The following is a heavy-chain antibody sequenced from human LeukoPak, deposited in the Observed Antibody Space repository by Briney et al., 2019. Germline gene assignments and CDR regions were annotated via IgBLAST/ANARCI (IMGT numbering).Heavy chain of an antibody. D-gene: IGHD2-2*01. Sequence: GGSLSLSCTASGFTFGDYAMSWVRQAPGKGLEWVGFIRSKAYGGTTEYAASVKGRFTISRDDSKSIAYLQMNSLKTEDTAVYYCTRDRGSYCSSTSCYVAARFDYWGQGTLVTVSS. CDR1: GFTFGDYA. CDR2: IRSKAYGGTT. J-gene: IGHJ4*02. CDR3: TRDRGSYCSSTSCYVAARFDY. V-gene: IGHV3-49*04.